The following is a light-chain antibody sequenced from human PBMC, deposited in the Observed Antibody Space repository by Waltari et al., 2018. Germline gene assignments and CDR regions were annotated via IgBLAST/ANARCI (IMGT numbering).Light chain of an antibody. CDR2: GAS. Sequence: DIQMTQSLSSLSASVGDRVTITCRASQSISTYLSWYQQKPGKAPNLLIYGASNLQSGVPSRFSGRGSGTDFTLTISSLQPEDFANYYCQQSDSLPWTFGQGTKVEIK. J-gene: IGKJ1*01. CDR3: QQSDSLPWT. V-gene: IGKV1-39*01. CDR1: QSISTY.